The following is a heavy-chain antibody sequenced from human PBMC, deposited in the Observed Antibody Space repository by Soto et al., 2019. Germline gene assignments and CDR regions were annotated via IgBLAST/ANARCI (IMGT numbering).Heavy chain of an antibody. D-gene: IGHD2-15*01. CDR1: GGSFSGYY. CDR3: ASSSQDIVVVVAATAYYGMDV. J-gene: IGHJ6*02. Sequence: SETLSLTCAVYGGSFSGYYWSWIRQPPGKGLEWIGEINPSGSTNYNPSLKSRVTISVDTSKNQFSLKLSSVTAADTAVYYCASSSQDIVVVVAATAYYGMDVWGQGTTVTVSS. V-gene: IGHV4-34*01. CDR2: INPSGST.